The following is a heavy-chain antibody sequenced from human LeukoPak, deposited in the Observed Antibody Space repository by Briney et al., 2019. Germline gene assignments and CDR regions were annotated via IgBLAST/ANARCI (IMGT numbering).Heavy chain of an antibody. V-gene: IGHV1-46*01. CDR2: INPSGGST. D-gene: IGHD2-15*01. CDR3: ARESRQLVAVY. CDR1: GYTFTGYY. Sequence: ASVKVSCKASGYTFTGYYMHWVRQAPGQGLEWMGIINPSGGSTSYAQKFQGRVTMTRDTSTSTVYMELSSLRSEDTAVYYCARESRQLVAVYWGQGTLVTVSS. J-gene: IGHJ4*02.